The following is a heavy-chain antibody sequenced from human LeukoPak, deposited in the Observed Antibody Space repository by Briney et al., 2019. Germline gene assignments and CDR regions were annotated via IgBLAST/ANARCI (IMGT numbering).Heavy chain of an antibody. CDR1: GFTFSSYW. CDR2: IHSDGKST. CDR3: VRDKEVVTGIGWFDP. V-gene: IGHV3-74*01. Sequence: PGRTLRLSCAVSGFTFSSYWMYWVRQAPGHGLVWVSRIHSDGKSTNYTDSVKGRFTISIDNAKNTLYLQMNSLRVEDTAVYYCVRDKEVVTGIGWFDPWGQGTLVTVSS. J-gene: IGHJ5*02. D-gene: IGHD2-21*02.